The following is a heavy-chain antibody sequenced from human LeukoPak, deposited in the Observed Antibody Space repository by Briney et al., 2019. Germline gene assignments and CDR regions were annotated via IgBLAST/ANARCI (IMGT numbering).Heavy chain of an antibody. CDR3: TTVLNTFIVGARVDY. D-gene: IGHD1-26*01. CDR1: GFTFSNAW. J-gene: IGHJ4*02. Sequence: GGSLRLSCAASGFTFSNAWMSWVRQAPGKGLEWVGRIKSKTDGGTTDYAAPVKGRFTISRDDSKNTLYLQMNSLKTEDTAVYYCTTVLNTFIVGARVDYWGQGTLVTVSS. V-gene: IGHV3-15*01. CDR2: IKSKTDGGTT.